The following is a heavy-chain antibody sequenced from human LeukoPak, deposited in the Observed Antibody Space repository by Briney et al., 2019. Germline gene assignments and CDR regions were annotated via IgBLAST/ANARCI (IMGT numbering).Heavy chain of an antibody. CDR2: INSNSGGT. Sequence: GGSVKVSCKASGYTFTSYSMNWVRQAPGQGLEWMGWINSNSGGTNYAQKLQGRVTMSRDTSISTAYMELSRLRADVTAVYYCASDISYYYGSGCLDYWGQRTLVTVSS. CDR1: GYTFTSYS. D-gene: IGHD3-10*01. V-gene: IGHV1-2*02. J-gene: IGHJ4*02. CDR3: ASDISYYYGSGCLDY.